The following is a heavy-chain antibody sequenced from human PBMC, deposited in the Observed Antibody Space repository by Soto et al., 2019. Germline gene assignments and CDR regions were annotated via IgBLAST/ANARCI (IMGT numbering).Heavy chain of an antibody. CDR2: INHSGST. CDR1: GGSFSGYS. D-gene: IGHD1-26*01. CDR3: ARGLFSENYYSGGWYYFDS. J-gene: IGHJ4*02. Sequence: QVQLQQWGAGLLKPSETLSLTCAVYGGSFSGYSWTWIRQSPGKGLEWIGQINHSGSTNYNPSLKRRVTLSLVTSKNQFSLELTSVTAADTAVYYCARGLFSENYYSGGWYYFDSWGQGTLVTVSS. V-gene: IGHV4-34*01.